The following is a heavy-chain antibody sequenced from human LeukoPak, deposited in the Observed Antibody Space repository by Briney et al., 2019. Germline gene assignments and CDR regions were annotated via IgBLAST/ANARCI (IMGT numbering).Heavy chain of an antibody. Sequence: ASVKVSCKASGYSFAAYYLHWVRQAPGQGLEWMGWINPQSGGTSSAQKFQGGVTMARDTSITTGYMELNGLTPDDTAVYYCARDNNSATDYWGQGTLVTVSS. J-gene: IGHJ4*02. CDR1: GYSFAAYY. D-gene: IGHD1/OR15-1a*01. V-gene: IGHV1-2*02. CDR2: INPQSGGT. CDR3: ARDNNSATDY.